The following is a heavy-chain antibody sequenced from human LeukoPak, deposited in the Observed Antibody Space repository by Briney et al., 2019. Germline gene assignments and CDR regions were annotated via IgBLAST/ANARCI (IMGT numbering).Heavy chain of an antibody. CDR2: MYPPDSDT. J-gene: IGHJ3*02. CDR1: GYSFTSYW. CDR3: ARRPYISSSWGAFDI. D-gene: IGHD6-6*01. V-gene: IGHV5-51*01. Sequence: GESLKISCKGSGYSFTSYWIGWVRQMPGKGLEWMGIMYPPDSDTRYSPSFQGQVTISADKSINTAYLQWSSLKASDTAMYYCARRPYISSSWGAFDIWGQRTMVTVSS.